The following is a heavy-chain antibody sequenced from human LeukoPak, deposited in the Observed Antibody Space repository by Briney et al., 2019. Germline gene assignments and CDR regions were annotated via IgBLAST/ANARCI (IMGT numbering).Heavy chain of an antibody. CDR3: ARDPSMIRGENTPYFDY. CDR1: GYTFTSYD. CDR2: MNPDSGNT. J-gene: IGHJ4*02. V-gene: IGHV1-8*03. Sequence: ASVKVSCKASGYTFTSYDINWVRQATGQGLEWMGWMNPDSGNTGYAQKFQGRVTITRNTSISTAYMELSSLRSEDTAVYYCARDPSMIRGENTPYFDYWGQGTLVTASS. D-gene: IGHD3-10*01.